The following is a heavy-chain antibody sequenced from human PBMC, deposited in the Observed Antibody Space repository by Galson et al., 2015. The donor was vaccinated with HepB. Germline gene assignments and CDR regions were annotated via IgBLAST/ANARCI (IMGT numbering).Heavy chain of an antibody. V-gene: IGHV3-30*04. CDR1: GFTFSSYA. Sequence: SLRLSCAASGFTFSSYAMHWVRQAPGKGLEWVAVISYDGSNKYYADSVKGRFTISRDNSKNTLYLQMNSLRAEDTAVYYCARGGGGSYHYYFDYWGQGTLVTVSS. CDR2: ISYDGSNK. D-gene: IGHD1-26*01. CDR3: ARGGGGSYHYYFDY. J-gene: IGHJ4*02.